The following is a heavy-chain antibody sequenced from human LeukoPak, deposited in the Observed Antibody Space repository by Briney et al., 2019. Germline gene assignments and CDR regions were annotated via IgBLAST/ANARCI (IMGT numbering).Heavy chain of an antibody. CDR1: GFTFSNYL. V-gene: IGHV3-74*01. Sequence: GGSLRLSCAASGFTFSNYLIHWVRQAPGKGVVWVSRINSDGSGTSYADSVKGRFTMSRDNARNTLYLQMNSLRAEDTALYYCARRISGASYAFDIWGQGTIVTVSS. CDR2: INSDGSGT. J-gene: IGHJ3*02. CDR3: ARRISGASYAFDI.